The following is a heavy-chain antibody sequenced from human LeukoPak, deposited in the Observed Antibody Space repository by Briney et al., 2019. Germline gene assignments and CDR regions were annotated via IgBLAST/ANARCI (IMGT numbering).Heavy chain of an antibody. CDR1: GYTFTSYY. CDR3: ARDLSSSLWFGGYYFDY. J-gene: IGHJ4*02. V-gene: IGHV1-46*01. CDR2: INPSGGST. Sequence: ASVKVSCKASGYTFTSYYMHWVRQAPGQGLEWMGIINPSGGSTSYAQKFQGRVTMTRDTSTSTVYMELSSLRSEDTAVYYCARDLSSSLWFGGYYFDYWGQGTLVTVSS. D-gene: IGHD3-10*01.